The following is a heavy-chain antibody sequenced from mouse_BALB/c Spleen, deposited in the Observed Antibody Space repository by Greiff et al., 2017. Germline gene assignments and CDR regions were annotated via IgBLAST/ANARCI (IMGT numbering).Heavy chain of an antibody. CDR1: GFSLTSYG. CDR3: AKKRDSYYGYYYAMDY. D-gene: IGHD2-2*01. V-gene: IGHV2-5-1*01. CDR2: IWRGGST. Sequence: VQLQQSGPSLVQPSQSLSITCTVSGFSLTSYGVHWVRQSPGKGLEWLGVIWRGGSTDYNAAFMSRLSITKDNSKSQVFFKMNSLQADDTAIYYCAKKRDSYYGYYYAMDYWGQGTSVTVSS. J-gene: IGHJ4*01.